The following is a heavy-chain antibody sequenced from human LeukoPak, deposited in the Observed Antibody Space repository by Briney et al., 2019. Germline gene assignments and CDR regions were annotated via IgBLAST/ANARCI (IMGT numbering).Heavy chain of an antibody. V-gene: IGHV4-59*08. D-gene: IGHD3-22*01. J-gene: IGHJ4*02. CDR2: IYYSGST. CDR3: ARPFYDSSGYYYN. CDR1: GGSISSYY. Sequence: SQTLSLTCTVSGGSISSYYWSWIRQPPGKGLEWIGYIYYSGSTNYNPSLKSRVTISVDTSKNQFSLKLSSVTAADTAVYYCARPFYDSSGYYYNWSQGTLVTVSS.